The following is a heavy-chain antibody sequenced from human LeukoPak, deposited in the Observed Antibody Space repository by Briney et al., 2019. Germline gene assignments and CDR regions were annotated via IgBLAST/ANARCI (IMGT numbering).Heavy chain of an antibody. D-gene: IGHD1-26*01. V-gene: IGHV4-61*02. J-gene: IGHJ1*01. CDR2: IYISGST. CDR1: GGSISSGSYY. Sequence: SQTLSLTCTVSGGSISSGSYYWSWIRQPAGKGLEWIGRIYISGSTNYNPSLMSRVTISVDTSKNQFSLKLSSVTAADTAVYYCARVSGSYSIYFQHWGQGTLVTVSS. CDR3: ARVSGSYSIYFQH.